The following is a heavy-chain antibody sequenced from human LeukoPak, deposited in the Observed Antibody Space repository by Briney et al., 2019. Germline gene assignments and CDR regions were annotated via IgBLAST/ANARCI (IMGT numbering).Heavy chain of an antibody. CDR3: ARGTYGSGSPIDC. J-gene: IGHJ4*02. CDR1: GYTFTGYY. V-gene: IGHV1-2*02. D-gene: IGHD3-10*01. Sequence: ASMKVSRKASGYTFTGYYMHWVRQAPGQGLEWMGWINPNSGGTNYAQKFQGRVTMTRDTSISTAYMELSRLRSDDTAVYYCARGTYGSGSPIDCWGQGTLVTVSS. CDR2: INPNSGGT.